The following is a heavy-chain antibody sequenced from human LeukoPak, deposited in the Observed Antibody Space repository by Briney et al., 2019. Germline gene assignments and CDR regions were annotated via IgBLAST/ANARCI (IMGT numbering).Heavy chain of an antibody. CDR3: ARDNVVVVASYGMDV. J-gene: IGHJ6*02. V-gene: IGHV3-53*01. D-gene: IGHD2-15*01. CDR1: GFTVSSNY. CDR2: IYSGGST. Sequence: GGSLRLSCAASGFTVSSNYMSWVRQAPGKGLEWVSVIYSGGSTYYADSVKGRFTISRDNSRNTLYLQMNSLRAEDTAVYYCARDNVVVVASYGMDVWGQGTTVTVSS.